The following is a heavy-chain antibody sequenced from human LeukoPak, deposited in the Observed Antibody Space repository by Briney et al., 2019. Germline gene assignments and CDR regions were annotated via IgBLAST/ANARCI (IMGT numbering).Heavy chain of an antibody. V-gene: IGHV1-2*02. J-gene: IGHJ4*02. Sequence: GASVKVSCKASGYTFTGYYMHWVRQAPGQGLEWMGWINPNSGGTNYAQKFQGRVTMTRDTSISTAYMELSRLRSDDTAVYYCARDRRVYYDSSGYSWWPFDYWGQGTLVTVSS. CDR1: GYTFTGYY. CDR2: INPNSGGT. D-gene: IGHD3-22*01. CDR3: ARDRRVYYDSSGYSWWPFDY.